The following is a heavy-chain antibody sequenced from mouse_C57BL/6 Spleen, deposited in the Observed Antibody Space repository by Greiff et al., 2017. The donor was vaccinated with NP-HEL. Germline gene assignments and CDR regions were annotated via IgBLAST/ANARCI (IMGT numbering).Heavy chain of an antibody. D-gene: IGHD2-4*01. J-gene: IGHJ1*03. CDR2: INYDGSST. Sequence: EVMLVESEGGLVQPGSSMKLSCTASGFTFSDYYMAWVRQVPEKGLEWVANINYDGSSTYYLDSLKSRFIISRDNAKNILYLQMSSLKSEDTATYYCARDRGDYEGYFDVWGTGTTVTVSS. CDR3: ARDRGDYEGYFDV. V-gene: IGHV5-16*01. CDR1: GFTFSDYY.